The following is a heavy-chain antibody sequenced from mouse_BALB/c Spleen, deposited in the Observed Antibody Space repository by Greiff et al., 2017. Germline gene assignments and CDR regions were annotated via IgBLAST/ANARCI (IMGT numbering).Heavy chain of an antibody. V-gene: IGHV1-9*01. D-gene: IGHD4-1*02. J-gene: IGHJ4*01. CDR2: ILPGSGST. CDR1: GYTFSSYW. Sequence: QVQLQQSGAELMKPGASVKISCKATGYTFSSYWIEWVKQRPGHGLEWIGEILPGSGSTNYNEKFKGKATFTADTSSNTAYMQLSSLTSEDSAVYYCAINHNWGGNAMDYWGQGTSVTVSS. CDR3: AINHNWGGNAMDY.